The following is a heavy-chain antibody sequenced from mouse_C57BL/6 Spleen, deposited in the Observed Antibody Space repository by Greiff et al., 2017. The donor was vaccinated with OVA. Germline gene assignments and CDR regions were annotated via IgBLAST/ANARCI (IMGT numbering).Heavy chain of an antibody. Sequence: VKLQESGPGLVQPSQSLSITCTVSGFSLTSYGVHWVRQSPGKGLEWLGVIWSGGSTDYTAAFISRLSISKDNSKSQVFFKMNSLQADDTAIYYCATMVKDAMDYWGQGTSVTVSS. V-gene: IGHV2-2*01. D-gene: IGHD2-2*01. CDR1: GFSLTSYG. CDR2: IWSGGST. J-gene: IGHJ4*01. CDR3: ATMVKDAMDY.